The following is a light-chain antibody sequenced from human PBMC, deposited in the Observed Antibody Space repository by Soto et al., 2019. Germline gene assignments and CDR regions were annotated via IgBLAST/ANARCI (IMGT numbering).Light chain of an antibody. CDR2: EDY. V-gene: IGLV1-51*02. J-gene: IGLJ3*02. Sequence: QSVLTQPPSVSAAPGQKVTISCSGSSSNIENKNVSWYQHLPGTVPKLLIYEDYKRPSGIPDRFSGSKSGTSATLGISGLQTGDEADYYCGTWDTSLSAAVFGGGTKVTVL. CDR3: GTWDTSLSAAV. CDR1: SSNIENKN.